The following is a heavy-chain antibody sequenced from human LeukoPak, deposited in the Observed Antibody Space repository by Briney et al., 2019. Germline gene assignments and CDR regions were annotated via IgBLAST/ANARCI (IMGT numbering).Heavy chain of an antibody. CDR1: GYSTSSGYY. D-gene: IGHD6-6*01. CDR2: IYHSGST. CDR3: ARRGSSSSEDY. V-gene: IGHV4-38-2*01. J-gene: IGHJ4*02. Sequence: SETLSLTRAVSGYSTSSGYYWGWIRQPPGKGLEWIGSIYHSGSTYYNPSLKSRVTISVDTSKNQFSLMLSSVTAADTAVYYCARRGSSSSEDYWGQGTLVTVSS.